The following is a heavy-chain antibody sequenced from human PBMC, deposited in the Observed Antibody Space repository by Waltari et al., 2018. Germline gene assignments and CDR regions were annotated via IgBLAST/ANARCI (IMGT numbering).Heavy chain of an antibody. CDR3: AKGRSERRAFLDY. J-gene: IGHJ4*02. Sequence: EVQLVESGGGLVQPGGSLRLSCAASGFTFNYWMHWVRHAPGKGLVWVSRINTDGSDTTYADSVKGRFTISRDNAKNTLYLQMNSLRAEDTAVYFCAKGRSERRAFLDYWGQGTPVTVSS. CDR2: INTDGSDT. CDR1: GFTFNYW. V-gene: IGHV3-74*01.